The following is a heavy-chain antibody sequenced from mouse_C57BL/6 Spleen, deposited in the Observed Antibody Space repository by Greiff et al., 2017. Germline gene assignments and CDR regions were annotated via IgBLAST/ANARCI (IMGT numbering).Heavy chain of an antibody. D-gene: IGHD1-1*01. J-gene: IGHJ4*01. Sequence: VQLQQSGAELVKPGASAKLSCKASGYTFTEYTIHWVKQRSGQGLEWIGWFYPGSGSIKYNEKFKDKATLTADKSSSTVYMELSRLTSEDSAVYFCARHEDRNYGSSYNYAMDYWGQGTSVTVSS. CDR2: FYPGSGSI. V-gene: IGHV1-62-2*01. CDR3: ARHEDRNYGSSYNYAMDY. CDR1: GYTFTEYT.